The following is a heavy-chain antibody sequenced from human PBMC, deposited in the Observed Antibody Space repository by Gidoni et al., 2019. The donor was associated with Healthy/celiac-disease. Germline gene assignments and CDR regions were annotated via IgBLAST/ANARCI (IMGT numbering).Heavy chain of an antibody. V-gene: IGHV5-51*01. CDR2: IYPGDSDT. Sequence: EVQLVQSGASVKNPGESLKISFQGSGSSFTSYWLGWVRQMPGKGLEWMGIIYPGDSDTRYSPSFQGQVTISADKSISTAYLQWSSLKASDTAMYYCARLRDGYKGPKKNVDYWGQGTLVTVSS. D-gene: IGHD5-12*01. CDR3: ARLRDGYKGPKKNVDY. J-gene: IGHJ4*02. CDR1: GSSFTSYW.